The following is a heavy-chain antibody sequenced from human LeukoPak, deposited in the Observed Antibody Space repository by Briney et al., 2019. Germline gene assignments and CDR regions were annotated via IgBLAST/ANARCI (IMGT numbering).Heavy chain of an antibody. V-gene: IGHV1-69*13. Sequence: RRASVNVSCKASGGTFSSYAISWVRQAPGQGLEWMGGIIPIFGTANYAQKFQGRVTITADESTSTAYMELSSLRSEDTAVYYCAREGEGVIFWGQGTLVTVSS. J-gene: IGHJ4*02. CDR2: IIPIFGTA. CDR3: AREGEGVIF. D-gene: IGHD3-16*02. CDR1: GGTFSSYA.